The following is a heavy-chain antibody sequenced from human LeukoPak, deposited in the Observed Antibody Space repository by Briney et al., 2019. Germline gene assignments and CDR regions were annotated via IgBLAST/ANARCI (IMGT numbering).Heavy chain of an antibody. V-gene: IGHV3-7*01. CDR1: GFTFRSYW. CDR2: IKPDGSEK. CDR3: TRDRVAGF. D-gene: IGHD6-19*01. Sequence: PGGSQRLSCAASGFTFRSYWMSWVRQAPGKGLEWVAYIKPDGSEKYYVDSVKGRFTISRDNAKNSLYLQMNSLRADDTAVYYCTRDRVAGFWGQGTLVAVSS. J-gene: IGHJ4*02.